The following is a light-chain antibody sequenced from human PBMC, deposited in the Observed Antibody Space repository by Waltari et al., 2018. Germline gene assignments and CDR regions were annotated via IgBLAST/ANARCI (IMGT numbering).Light chain of an antibody. V-gene: IGLV1-40*01. CDR1: RPNIGAGSD. Sequence: QSVLTQPPSVSGAPGQRVTISCTGSRPNIGAGSDLHWYQQLPGTAPKLLSYGNSNRPSGVPDRFSGSKSGTSASLAITGLQAEDEADYYCQSYDSSLSGGVFGGGTKLTVL. J-gene: IGLJ2*01. CDR2: GNS. CDR3: QSYDSSLSGGV.